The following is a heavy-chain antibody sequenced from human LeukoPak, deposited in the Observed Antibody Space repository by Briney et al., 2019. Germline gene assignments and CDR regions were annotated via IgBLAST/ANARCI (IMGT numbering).Heavy chain of an antibody. CDR3: AKIRYRWFDP. V-gene: IGHV3-23*01. CDR1: GFTFSSYG. Sequence: PSGGSLRLSCAASGFTFSSYGMSWVRQAPGKGLEWVSAISGSGGSTYYADSVKGRFTISRDNSKNTLYLQMNSLRAEDTAVYYCAKIRYRWFDPWGQGTLVTVSS. CDR2: ISGSGGST. J-gene: IGHJ5*02. D-gene: IGHD3-9*01.